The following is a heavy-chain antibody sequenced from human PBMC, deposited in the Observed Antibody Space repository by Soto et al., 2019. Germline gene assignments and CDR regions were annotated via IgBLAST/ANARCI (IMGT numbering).Heavy chain of an antibody. CDR1: GYSFTSYW. D-gene: IGHD1-20*01. J-gene: IGHJ6*03. CDR2: IYPGDSDT. CDR3: ARHSVTGGYGYYYYMDV. Sequence: GESLKISCKGSGYSFTSYWIGCVRQMPGKGLEWMGIIYPGDSDTRYSPSFQGQVNNSADKSISTAYMQWSSLKASDTVMYYCARHSVTGGYGYYYYMDVWGKGTTVTVSS. V-gene: IGHV5-51*01.